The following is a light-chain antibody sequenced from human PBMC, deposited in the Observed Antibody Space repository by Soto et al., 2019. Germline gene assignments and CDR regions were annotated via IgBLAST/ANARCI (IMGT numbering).Light chain of an antibody. V-gene: IGLV2-14*01. CDR3: CSYTTSSTRV. CDR1: SSDVGSFNY. CDR2: EVT. Sequence: QSALTQPASVSGSPGQSITISCTATSSDVGSFNYVSWYQHHPGKAPKLMIYEVTSRPSGVSNRFSGSKSGNTASLTISGLQAEDEADYYCCSYTTSSTRVFGSGTKLTVL. J-gene: IGLJ1*01.